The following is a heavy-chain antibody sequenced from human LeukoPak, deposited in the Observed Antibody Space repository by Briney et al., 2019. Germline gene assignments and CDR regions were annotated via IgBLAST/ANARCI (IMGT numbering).Heavy chain of an antibody. CDR1: GYTFTSYG. CDR2: MNPNSGNT. Sequence: GASVRVSCKASGYTFTSYGINWVRQATGQGLEWMGWMNPNSGNTGYAQKFQGRVTMTRNTSTSTAYMELSSLRSEDTAVYYCARRGYYYEFDYWGQGTLVTVSS. V-gene: IGHV1-8*02. D-gene: IGHD3-22*01. CDR3: ARRGYYYEFDY. J-gene: IGHJ4*02.